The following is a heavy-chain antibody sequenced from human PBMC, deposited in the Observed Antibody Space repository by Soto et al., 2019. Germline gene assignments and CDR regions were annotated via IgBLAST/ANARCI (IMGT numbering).Heavy chain of an antibody. CDR3: ARDSGVYCSSTSCPLADP. Sequence: QVQLVQSGAEVKKPGASVKVSCKASGYTFTSYGISWVRQAPGQRLEWMGWISAYNGNTNYAQKLQGRVTMTTDTSTSTAYMELRSLRSDDTAVYYCARDSGVYCSSTSCPLADPWGQGTLVTVSS. V-gene: IGHV1-18*01. CDR2: ISAYNGNT. D-gene: IGHD2-2*01. CDR1: GYTFTSYG. J-gene: IGHJ5*02.